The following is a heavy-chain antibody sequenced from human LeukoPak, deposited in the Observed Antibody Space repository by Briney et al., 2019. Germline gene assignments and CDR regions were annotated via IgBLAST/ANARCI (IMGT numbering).Heavy chain of an antibody. CDR3: ARRYCTSASCPQGY. Sequence: GGSLRLSCAASGFTFSNYVMSWVRQAPGKGLEWVSAISSSGSNIHYADSVKGRFTISRDNAKNSLFLQMNSLRDDDTAVYYCARRYCTSASCPQGYWGQGTLVTVSS. V-gene: IGHV3-48*02. D-gene: IGHD2-2*01. CDR2: ISSSGSNI. CDR1: GFTFSNYV. J-gene: IGHJ4*02.